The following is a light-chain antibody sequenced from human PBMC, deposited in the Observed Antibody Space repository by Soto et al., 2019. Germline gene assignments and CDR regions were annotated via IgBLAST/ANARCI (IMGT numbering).Light chain of an antibody. CDR3: QQYGRSPWT. Sequence: EIILTHSRDAVSLSPGERATLSCRASQTVSSNYLAWCQQRPGQAPRLLIYGASTRAAGIPDRFSGSGSGTDFTLTITRLEPEDFAVYYCQQYGRSPWTFGQGTKVDIK. V-gene: IGKV3-20*01. J-gene: IGKJ1*01. CDR1: QTVSSNY. CDR2: GAS.